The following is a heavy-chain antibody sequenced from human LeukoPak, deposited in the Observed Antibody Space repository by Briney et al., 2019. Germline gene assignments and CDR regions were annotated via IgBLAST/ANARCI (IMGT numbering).Heavy chain of an antibody. V-gene: IGHV4-4*07. D-gene: IGHD6-13*01. CDR2: IYTSGST. J-gene: IGHJ4*02. CDR3: ARDSPSSSWYVSQDY. Sequence: SETLSLTCTVSGGSISSYYWSWIRQPPGMGLEWIGRIYTSGSTNYNPSLKSRVTMSVDTSKNQFSLKLSAVTAADTAVYYCARDSPSSSWYVSQDYWGQGTLVTVSS. CDR1: GGSISSYY.